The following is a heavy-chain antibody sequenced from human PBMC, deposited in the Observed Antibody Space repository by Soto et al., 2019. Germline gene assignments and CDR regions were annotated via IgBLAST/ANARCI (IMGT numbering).Heavy chain of an antibody. Sequence: ASVKVSCKASGGTFSSYAISWVRQAPGQGLEWMGGIIPIFGTANYAQKFQGRVTITADESTSTAYMELSSLRSEDTAVYYCARDRSPGAAAGYYYYGMDGWGQGTTVTVSS. J-gene: IGHJ6*02. CDR3: ARDRSPGAAAGYYYYGMDG. V-gene: IGHV1-69*13. CDR1: GGTFSSYA. CDR2: IIPIFGTA. D-gene: IGHD6-13*01.